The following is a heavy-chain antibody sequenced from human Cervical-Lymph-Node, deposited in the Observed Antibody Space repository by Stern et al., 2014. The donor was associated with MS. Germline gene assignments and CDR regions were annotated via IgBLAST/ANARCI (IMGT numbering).Heavy chain of an antibody. CDR1: GFTFSDYY. J-gene: IGHJ4*02. Sequence: VQLVESGGGLVKPGGSLRLSCAASGFTFSDYYMSWIRQAPGKGLEWVSYISSSGSTIYYADSVKGRFTISRDNAKNSLYLQMNSLRAEDTAVYYCARCYPYYYDSSGYLGPYYFDYWGQGTLVTVSS. CDR2: ISSSGSTI. V-gene: IGHV3-11*01. D-gene: IGHD3-22*01. CDR3: ARCYPYYYDSSGYLGPYYFDY.